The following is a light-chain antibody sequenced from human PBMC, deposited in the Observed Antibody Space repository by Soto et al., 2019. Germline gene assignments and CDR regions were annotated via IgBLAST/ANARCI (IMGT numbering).Light chain of an antibody. Sequence: QSALTQPASVSGSPGQSITISCTGTSSDVGAYNYVSWYQQHPGKAPKLLISEVNNRPSGISNRFSGSKSGNTASLTISGLQAEDEADYYCSSYTTITTFLFGGGTQLTVL. CDR1: SSDVGAYNY. CDR2: EVN. CDR3: SSYTTITTFL. J-gene: IGLJ2*01. V-gene: IGLV2-14*01.